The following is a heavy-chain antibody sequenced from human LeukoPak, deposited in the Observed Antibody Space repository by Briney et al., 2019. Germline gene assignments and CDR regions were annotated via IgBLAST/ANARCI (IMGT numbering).Heavy chain of an antibody. J-gene: IGHJ2*01. D-gene: IGHD3-22*01. CDR1: GYTFTGYY. V-gene: IGHV1-2*04. CDR2: INPNSGGT. CDR3: ARVRIHIEYYFDSSGYYYGWYFDL. Sequence: ASVKVSCKASGYTFTGYYMHWVRQAPGQGLEWMGWINPNSGGTNYAQKFQGWVTMTRDTSISTAYMELSRLRSDDTAVYYCARVRIHIEYYFDSSGYYYGWYFDLWGRGTLVTVSS.